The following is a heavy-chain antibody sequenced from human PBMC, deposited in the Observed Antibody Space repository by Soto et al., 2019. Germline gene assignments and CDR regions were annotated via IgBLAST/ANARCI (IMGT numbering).Heavy chain of an antibody. V-gene: IGHV4-61*08. J-gene: IGHJ6*02. CDR3: ARLNAGTTYYYYGMEV. CDR2: IDYSGTT. Sequence: PWDTLSLTFEVSCGSISSGGDYWICIRHHPGKRLEWIAYIDYSGTTDYNPSLKSRVTISIDTSKNQFSSKLSSVTAADTAVYYCARLNAGTTYYYYGMEVWGQGTTVTVSS. CDR1: CGSISSGGDY. D-gene: IGHD1-7*01.